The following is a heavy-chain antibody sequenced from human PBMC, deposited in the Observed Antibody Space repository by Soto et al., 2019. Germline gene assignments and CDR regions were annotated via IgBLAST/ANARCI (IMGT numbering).Heavy chain of an antibody. CDR3: ARVARIAVAGTTAAFDI. CDR1: GYTFTSYG. D-gene: IGHD6-19*01. Sequence: ASVKVSCKASGYTFTSYGISWVRQAPGQGLEWMGWISAYNGNTNYSQKFQGRVTITRDTSASTAYMELSSLRSEDTAVYYCARVARIAVAGTTAAFDIWGQGTMVTVSS. V-gene: IGHV1-18*01. CDR2: ISAYNGNT. J-gene: IGHJ3*02.